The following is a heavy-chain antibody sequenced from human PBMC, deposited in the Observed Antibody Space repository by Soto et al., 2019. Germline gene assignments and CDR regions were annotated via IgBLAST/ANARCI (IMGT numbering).Heavy chain of an antibody. CDR2: INHSGST. D-gene: IGHD2-15*01. Sequence: SETLSLTCAVYGGSFSGYYWSWIRQPPGKGLEWIGEINHSGSTNYNPSLKSRVTISVDTSKNQFSLKLSSVTAADTAVYYCARARSRGYCSGGSCYPRAFDIWGQGTMVTVS. J-gene: IGHJ3*02. V-gene: IGHV4-34*01. CDR3: ARARSRGYCSGGSCYPRAFDI. CDR1: GGSFSGYY.